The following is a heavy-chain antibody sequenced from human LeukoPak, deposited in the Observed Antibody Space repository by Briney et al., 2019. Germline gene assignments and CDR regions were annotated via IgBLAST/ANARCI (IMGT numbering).Heavy chain of an antibody. CDR2: ISSSSSYI. V-gene: IGHV3-21*01. D-gene: IGHD1-26*01. CDR3: ARGPRIVGATPPYYYYMDV. CDR1: GFTFSSYS. J-gene: IGHJ6*03. Sequence: GGSLRLSCAASGFTFSSYSMNWVRQAPGKGLEWVSSISSSSSYIYYADSVKGRFTISRDNAKNSLYLQMNSLRAEDTAVYYCARGPRIVGATPPYYYYMDVWGKGTTVTVSS.